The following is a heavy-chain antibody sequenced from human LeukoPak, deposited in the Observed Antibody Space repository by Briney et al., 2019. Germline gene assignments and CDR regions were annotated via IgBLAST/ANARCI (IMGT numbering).Heavy chain of an antibody. CDR3: ARGKVVRYYYYGMDV. CDR1: GFTFSSSA. CDR2: INHSGST. D-gene: IGHD4-17*01. Sequence: GSLRLSCAASGFTFSSSAMSWIRQPPGKGLEWIGEINHSGSTNYNPSLKSRVTISVDTSKNQFSLKLSSVTAADTAVYYCARGKVVRYYYYGMDVWGQGTTVTVSS. V-gene: IGHV4-34*01. J-gene: IGHJ6*02.